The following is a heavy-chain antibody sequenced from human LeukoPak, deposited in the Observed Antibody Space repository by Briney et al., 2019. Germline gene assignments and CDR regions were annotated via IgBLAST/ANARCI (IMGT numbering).Heavy chain of an antibody. CDR3: ARGPTPYYDSSGYYSFPTLIDY. V-gene: IGHV3-64*01. CDR2: ISSNGGST. D-gene: IGHD3-22*01. CDR1: GFTFSSYA. J-gene: IGHJ4*02. Sequence: QPGGSLRLSCAASGFTFSSYAMHWVRQAPGKGLEYVSAISSNGGSTSYANSVKDRFTIPRDNSKNTLYLQMGSLRAEDMAVYYCARGPTPYYDSSGYYSFPTLIDYWGQGTLVTVSS.